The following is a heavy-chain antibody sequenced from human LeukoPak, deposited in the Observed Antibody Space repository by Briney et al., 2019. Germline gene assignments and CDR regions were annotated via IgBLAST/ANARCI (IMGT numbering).Heavy chain of an antibody. Sequence: SETLSLTCTVSGGSISSSSYFWGRIRQPPEKGLEWIGSVFYTGDTYYSPSLKSRVTLSVDTSKNHFSLRLTSVTAADAAVYYCARVLRDGHNDPFDNWGQGTLVTVSS. CDR1: GGSISSSSYF. V-gene: IGHV4-39*01. J-gene: IGHJ3*02. D-gene: IGHD5-24*01. CDR3: ARVLRDGHNDPFDN. CDR2: VFYTGDT.